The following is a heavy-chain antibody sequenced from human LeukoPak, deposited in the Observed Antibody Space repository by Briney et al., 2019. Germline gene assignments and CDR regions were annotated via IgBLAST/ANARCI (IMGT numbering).Heavy chain of an antibody. CDR2: INTNTGNP. V-gene: IGHV7-4-1*02. CDR1: GYIFTSYA. Sequence: RASVKVSCKASGYIFTSYAMNWVRQAPGQGFEWMGWINTNTGNPTYAQGFTGRFVFSLDTSVNTAYLQISSLKVDDTAVYYCAREGGSSGYSYGYNWFAPWGQGTLVTVSS. CDR3: AREGGSSGYSYGYNWFAP. J-gene: IGHJ5*02. D-gene: IGHD5-18*01.